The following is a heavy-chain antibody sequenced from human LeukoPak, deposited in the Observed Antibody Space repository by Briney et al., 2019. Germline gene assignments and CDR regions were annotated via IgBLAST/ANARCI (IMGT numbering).Heavy chain of an antibody. J-gene: IGHJ4*02. Sequence: GGSLRLSCAASGFTFSSYAMHWVRQAPGKGLEWVAVISYDGSNKYYADSVKGRFTISRDNSKNTLPLQMNSLRPEDTAVYYCARYYSVSSLDFWGQGTLVTVSS. D-gene: IGHD5/OR15-5a*01. CDR2: ISYDGSNK. V-gene: IGHV3-30*04. CDR3: ARYYSVSSLDF. CDR1: GFTFSSYA.